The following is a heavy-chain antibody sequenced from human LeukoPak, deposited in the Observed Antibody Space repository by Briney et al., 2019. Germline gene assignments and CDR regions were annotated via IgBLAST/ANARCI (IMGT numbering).Heavy chain of an antibody. Sequence: GGSLRLSCAASGFTFDDYAMHWVRQAPGKGLEWVSLISGGGGSTYYADSVKGRFTISRDNSKNSLYLQMNSLRTEDTALYYCAKILRYSYGSYFDYWGQGTLVTVSS. V-gene: IGHV3-43*02. J-gene: IGHJ4*02. CDR2: ISGGGGST. CDR3: AKILRYSYGSYFDY. CDR1: GFTFDDYA. D-gene: IGHD5-18*01.